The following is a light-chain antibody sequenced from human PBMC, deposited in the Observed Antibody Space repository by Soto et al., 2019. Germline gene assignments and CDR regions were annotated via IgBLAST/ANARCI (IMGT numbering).Light chain of an antibody. CDR2: KDN. Sequence: SYELTQPPSVSVSPGQTATITCSGDVLPKQYASWYQQKPGQAPEVVIYKDNQRPSGIPERFSGSGSGTTVTLTISGVRAEDEADYYCQSAGSSGTYVFGSGTKV. CDR3: QSAGSSGTYV. J-gene: IGLJ1*01. CDR1: VLPKQY. V-gene: IGLV3-25*02.